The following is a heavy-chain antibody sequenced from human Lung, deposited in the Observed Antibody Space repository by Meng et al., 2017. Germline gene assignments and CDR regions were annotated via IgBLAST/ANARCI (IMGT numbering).Heavy chain of an antibody. J-gene: IGHJ4*02. D-gene: IGHD4-11*01. CDR2: INPSGST. CDR3: ARGPTTMAHDFDY. Sequence: QGKLKQWGAGLLKPSATLSLTCVVSGGSFSDYYWSWIRQPPGKGLEWIGEINPSGSTNYNPSLESRATISVDTSQNNLSLKLSSVTAADSAVYYCARGPTTMAHDFDYWGQGTLVTVSS. V-gene: IGHV4-34*01. CDR1: GGSFSDYY.